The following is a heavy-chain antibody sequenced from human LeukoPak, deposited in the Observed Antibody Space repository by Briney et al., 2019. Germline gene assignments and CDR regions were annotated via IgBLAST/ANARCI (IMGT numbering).Heavy chain of an antibody. J-gene: IGHJ4*02. CDR2: IDPSDSYT. CDR3: ARAYTSNPFDS. D-gene: IGHD1-14*01. CDR1: GYSFTTYW. V-gene: IGHV5-10-1*01. Sequence: GESLKISCKGSGYSFTTYWISWVRQMPGKGLEWMGRIDPSDSYTNYSPSFQGHVTISADKSFSTAYLQWTSLKASDTAMYYCARAYTSNPFDSWGQGTLVTVSS.